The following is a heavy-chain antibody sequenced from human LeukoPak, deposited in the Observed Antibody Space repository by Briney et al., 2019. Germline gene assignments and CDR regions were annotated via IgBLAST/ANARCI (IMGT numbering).Heavy chain of an antibody. CDR3: ARSVPNYTRFDY. J-gene: IGHJ4*02. D-gene: IGHD1-7*01. Sequence: VRQAXXKGLXWVSTFKTKYSQVYYAESVRGRFTISTDNSEKTVYLQMNSLRAEDTALYYCARSVPNYTRFDYWGQGALVTVSS. V-gene: IGHV3-23*05. CDR2: FKTKYSQV.